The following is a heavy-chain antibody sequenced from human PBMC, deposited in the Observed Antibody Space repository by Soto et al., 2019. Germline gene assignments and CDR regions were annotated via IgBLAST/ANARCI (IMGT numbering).Heavy chain of an antibody. CDR1: GGSISSYY. D-gene: IGHD6-6*01. CDR3: ARETISSSDWFDP. Sequence: SETLSLTCTVSGGSISSYYWSWIRQPPGKGLEWIGYIYYSGSTNYNPSLKSRVTISVDTSKNQFSLKLSSVTAADTAVYYCARETISSSDWFDPWGQGTLVTVSS. V-gene: IGHV4-59*01. CDR2: IYYSGST. J-gene: IGHJ5*02.